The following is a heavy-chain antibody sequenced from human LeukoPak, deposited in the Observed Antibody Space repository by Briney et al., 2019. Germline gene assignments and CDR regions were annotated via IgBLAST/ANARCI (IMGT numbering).Heavy chain of an antibody. CDR1: GFTFTSSA. CDR3: AAVYVVRGVPRNDAFDI. V-gene: IGHV1-58*02. Sequence: PLASVKVSCKASGFTFTSSAMQWVRQAHGQRLEWIGWIVVGSGNTNYAQKFQERVTITRDMSTSTAYMELSSLRSEDTAVYYCAAVYVVRGVPRNDAFDIWGQGTTVTVSS. CDR2: IVVGSGNT. D-gene: IGHD3-10*01. J-gene: IGHJ3*02.